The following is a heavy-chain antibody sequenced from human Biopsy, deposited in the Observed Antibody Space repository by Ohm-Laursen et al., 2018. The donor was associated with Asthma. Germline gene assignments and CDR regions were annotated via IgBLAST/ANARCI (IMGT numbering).Heavy chain of an antibody. D-gene: IGHD3-9*01. Sequence: TLSLTCAVSGGSISSGGYSWSWIRQPPGKGLEWIGYIYHSGSTYYNPSLKSRVTISVDRSKNQFSLKLSSVTAADTAVYYCAKDRDYDILTGPPGFDYWGQGTLVTVSS. CDR2: IYHSGST. J-gene: IGHJ4*02. CDR1: GGSISSGGYS. V-gene: IGHV4-30-2*01. CDR3: AKDRDYDILTGPPGFDY.